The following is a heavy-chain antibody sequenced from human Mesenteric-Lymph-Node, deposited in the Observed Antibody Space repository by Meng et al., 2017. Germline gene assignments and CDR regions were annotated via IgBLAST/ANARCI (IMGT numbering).Heavy chain of an antibody. Sequence: QVPLQEPGPGLVKPSGTLSLTGAAPGGSISSSNWWSWVRQPPGKGLEWIGEIYHSGSTNYNPSLKSRVTISVDTSKNQFSLKLSSVTAADTAVYFCARGELLWDYWGQGTLVTVSS. CDR1: GGSISSSNW. V-gene: IGHV4-4*02. CDR3: ARGELLWDY. J-gene: IGHJ4*02. D-gene: IGHD2-2*01. CDR2: IYHSGST.